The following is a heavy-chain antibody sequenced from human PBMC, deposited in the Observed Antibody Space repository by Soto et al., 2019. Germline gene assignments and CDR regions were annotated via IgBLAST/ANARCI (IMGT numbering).Heavy chain of an antibody. J-gene: IGHJ1*01. V-gene: IGHV4-34*01. Sequence: QVQLQQWGAGLLKPSETLSLTCAVYGGSFSGYYWSWIRQPPGKGLEWIGEINHSGITNYNPSLNSRVTKSVHTSKNQFSLKLSSVTAADTAVYYCARAIAVAGTSTSQHWGQGTLVTVSS. CDR1: GGSFSGYY. CDR3: ARAIAVAGTSTSQH. CDR2: INHSGIT. D-gene: IGHD6-19*01.